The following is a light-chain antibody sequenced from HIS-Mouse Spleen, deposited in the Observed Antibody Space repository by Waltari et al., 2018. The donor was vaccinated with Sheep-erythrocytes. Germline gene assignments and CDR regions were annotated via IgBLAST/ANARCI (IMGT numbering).Light chain of an antibody. CDR3: CSYAGSYNHV. V-gene: IGLV2-11*01. CDR1: SSDVGGDNY. CDR2: DVR. J-gene: IGLJ1*01. Sequence: QSALTQPRSVSGSPGQSVTISCTGTSSDVGGDNYVSWYQQHPGKAPKLMIYDVRKRPSGVPDRFSGSKSGNTASLTISGLQAEDEADYYCCSYAGSYNHVFATGTKVTVL.